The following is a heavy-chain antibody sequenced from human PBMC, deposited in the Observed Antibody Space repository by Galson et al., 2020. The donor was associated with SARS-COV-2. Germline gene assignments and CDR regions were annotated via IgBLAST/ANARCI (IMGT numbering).Heavy chain of an antibody. D-gene: IGHD3-9*01. J-gene: IGHJ4*02. CDR3: ARGRLDDILTRYLDY. CDR1: GFTFSSYG. Sequence: TGGSLRLSCAASGFTFSSYGMHWVRQAPGKGLEWVAVIWYDGSNKYYADSVKGRFTISRDNSKNTLYLQMNSLRAEDTAVYYCARGRLDDILTRYLDYWGQGTLVTVSS. CDR2: IWYDGSNK. V-gene: IGHV3-33*01.